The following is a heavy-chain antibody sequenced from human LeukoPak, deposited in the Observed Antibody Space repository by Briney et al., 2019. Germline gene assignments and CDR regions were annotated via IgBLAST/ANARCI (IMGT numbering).Heavy chain of an antibody. Sequence: GRSLRLSCAASGFTFSTYVMHWVRQAPGKGLQWVAVILYDGSNKYYADSVKGRFIISRDNSKNTLYLQMNSLTAEDTAVYYCARVVAGSVYNCGMDVWGQGTTVTVSS. CDR3: ARVVAGSVYNCGMDV. V-gene: IGHV3-30*01. J-gene: IGHJ6*02. CDR2: ILYDGSNK. CDR1: GFTFSTYV. D-gene: IGHD6-19*01.